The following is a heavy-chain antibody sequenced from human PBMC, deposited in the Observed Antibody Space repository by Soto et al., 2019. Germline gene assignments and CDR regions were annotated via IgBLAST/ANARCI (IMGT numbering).Heavy chain of an antibody. J-gene: IGHJ4*02. CDR2: IIPILGIA. CDR3: ARDEGIAVAGTPADY. CDR1: GGTFSSYT. D-gene: IGHD6-19*01. V-gene: IGHV1-69*04. Sequence: SVKVSCKASGGTFSSYTISWVRQAPGQGLEWMGRIIPILGIANYAQKFQGRVTITADKSTSTAYMELSSLRSEDTAVYYCARDEGIAVAGTPADYWGQGTLVTSPQ.